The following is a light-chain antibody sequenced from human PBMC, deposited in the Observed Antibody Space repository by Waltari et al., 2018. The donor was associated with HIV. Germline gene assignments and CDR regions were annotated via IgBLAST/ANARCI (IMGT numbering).Light chain of an antibody. CDR1: SRDVRSYNL. CDR3: CSYAGSSIWV. J-gene: IGLJ3*02. V-gene: IGLV2-23*01. Sequence: QTALTQPASVSGSPGQSITISCTGTSRDVRSYNLVSRYQPHPGKAPKLMIYEASKPPSGVLIRCAGSNARHTASLTSSSLQADDEADYYCCSYAGSSIWVFGGGTKLTVL. CDR2: EAS.